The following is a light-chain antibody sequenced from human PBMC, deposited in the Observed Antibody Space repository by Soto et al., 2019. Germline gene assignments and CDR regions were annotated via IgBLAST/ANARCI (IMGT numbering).Light chain of an antibody. V-gene: IGKV3-15*01. CDR3: QQYNKWPLT. Sequence: EIVMTQSPATLSVSPGERATLSCRASQSVTSNLAWYEQRPGQAPRLLIYDTSTRATGIPARISGSGSGTEFTLTISSLQSEDFAVYYCQQYNKWPLTFGGGTKGDIK. CDR1: QSVTSN. CDR2: DTS. J-gene: IGKJ4*01.